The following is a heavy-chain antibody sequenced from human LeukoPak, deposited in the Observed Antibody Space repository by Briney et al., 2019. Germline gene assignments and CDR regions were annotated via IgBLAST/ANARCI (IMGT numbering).Heavy chain of an antibody. CDR3: ARGPRYFDWLFPFDY. V-gene: IGHV4-34*01. CDR2: INHSGRT. D-gene: IGHD3-9*01. Sequence: SETLSLTCAVYGGSFSGYYWSWIRQPPGKGLEWIGEINHSGRTNYNPSLKSRVTISVDTSKNQFSLKLSSVTAADTAVYYCARGPRYFDWLFPFDYWGQGTLVTVSS. J-gene: IGHJ4*02. CDR1: GGSFSGYY.